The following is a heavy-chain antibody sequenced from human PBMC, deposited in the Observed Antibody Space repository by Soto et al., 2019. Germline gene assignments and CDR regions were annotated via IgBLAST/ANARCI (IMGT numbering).Heavy chain of an antibody. J-gene: IGHJ6*02. Sequence: QVQLVQSGDEVRKPGSSVKVSCKASGYIFVNYGIAWVRQAPGQGLEWMGWISPYSGNTHYASKVQGRLTMTTDTSTSTANMNLGSLTSTDTPVYSGGMVDNSVPPPPRDVWAQGTTVTVSS. V-gene: IGHV1-18*01. CDR2: ISPYSGNT. CDR3: GMVDNSVPPPPRDV. CDR1: GYIFVNYG. D-gene: IGHD5-12*01.